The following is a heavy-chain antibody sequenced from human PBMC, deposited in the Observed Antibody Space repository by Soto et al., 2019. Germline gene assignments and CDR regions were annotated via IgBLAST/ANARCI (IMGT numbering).Heavy chain of an antibody. J-gene: IGHJ6*02. CDR2: ISSSNRTI. Sequence: EAQLVESGGGVVQPGGSLRLSCAASGFTSSAYDMHWVRQATGKGLEWVSYISSSNRTINYADSVKGRFIISRDNAKNSLYLQMHSLRDEDTAVYYCAREGWPLLQTGMDVWGQGTTVTVSS. V-gene: IGHV3-48*02. CDR1: GFTSSAYD. D-gene: IGHD2-15*01. CDR3: AREGWPLLQTGMDV.